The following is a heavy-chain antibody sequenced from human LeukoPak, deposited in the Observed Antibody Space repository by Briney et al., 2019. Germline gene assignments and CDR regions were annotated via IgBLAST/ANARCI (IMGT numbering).Heavy chain of an antibody. CDR1: GFTFSSYG. CDR2: ISGSRDNT. Sequence: GGSLRLSCATSGFTFSSYGMTWVRQAPGKGLEWVSSISGSRDNTHYADSVKGRFTFSRDNSKDTLYLQMNSLRAEDTAVYYCARGGYYGSGTYYSPTSPHWGQGTLVTVSS. D-gene: IGHD3-10*01. CDR3: ARGGYYGSGTYYSPTSPH. V-gene: IGHV3-23*01. J-gene: IGHJ4*02.